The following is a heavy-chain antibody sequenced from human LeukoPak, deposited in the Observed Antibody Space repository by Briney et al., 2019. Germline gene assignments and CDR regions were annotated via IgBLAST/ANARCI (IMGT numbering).Heavy chain of an antibody. CDR1: GFTFRSYA. CDR3: AREGPVAVAGTYDY. J-gene: IGHJ4*02. Sequence: GGSLRLSCAASGFTFRSYAMHWVRQAPGKGLEWVAIIDSDGSNRFYADSVKGRFTVSRDNSLNTLYLQMNSLRADDVALYYCAREGPVAVAGTYDYWGQGTLVTASS. D-gene: IGHD6-19*01. V-gene: IGHV3-30*04. CDR2: IDSDGSNR.